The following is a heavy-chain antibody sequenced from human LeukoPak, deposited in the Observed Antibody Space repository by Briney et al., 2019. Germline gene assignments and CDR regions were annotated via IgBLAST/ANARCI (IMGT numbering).Heavy chain of an antibody. Sequence: ASVKVSCKASGYTFTGYYMHWVRQAPGQGLEWMGWINPNSGGTNYAQKFQGRVTMTRDTSISTAYMELSRLRSDDTAVYYCARVVGSSSWYSLFDYWGQGTLVTVSS. CDR3: ARVVGSSSWYSLFDY. J-gene: IGHJ4*02. V-gene: IGHV1-2*02. D-gene: IGHD6-13*01. CDR2: INPNSGGT. CDR1: GYTFTGYY.